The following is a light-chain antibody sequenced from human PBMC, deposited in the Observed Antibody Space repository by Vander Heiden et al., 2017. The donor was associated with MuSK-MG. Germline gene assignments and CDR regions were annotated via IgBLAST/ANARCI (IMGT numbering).Light chain of an antibody. J-gene: IGLJ1*01. V-gene: IGLV2-14*01. CDR2: EVT. Sequence: QSALTQPASVSVSPGQSITISRPGTSRDIGSNKDVSWYQQHPGKVPNVLMYEVTNRPSGVSNRFSGSKSGNTASLTISGLQAEDEADYYCSSYTTSSTDVFGTGTKVTVL. CDR3: SSYTTSSTDV. CDR1: SRDIGSNKD.